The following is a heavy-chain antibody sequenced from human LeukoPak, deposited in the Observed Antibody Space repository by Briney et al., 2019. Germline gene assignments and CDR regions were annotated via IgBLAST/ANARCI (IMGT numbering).Heavy chain of an antibody. J-gene: IGHJ4*02. D-gene: IGHD7-27*01. CDR2: ISSSSSTI. CDR3: AKDGGLWVSAHWGDS. Sequence: GGSLRLSCAASGFTFSSYSMNWVRQAPGKGLEWVSYISSSSSTIYYADSVKGRFTISRDNPKNTVYLQMNSLRAEDTAVYYCAKDGGLWVSAHWGDSWGRGTLVTVSS. CDR1: GFTFSSYS. V-gene: IGHV3-48*01.